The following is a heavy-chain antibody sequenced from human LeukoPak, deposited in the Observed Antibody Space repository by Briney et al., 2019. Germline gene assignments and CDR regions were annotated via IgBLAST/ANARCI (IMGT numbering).Heavy chain of an antibody. CDR3: AKGSGWYV. D-gene: IGHD6-19*01. CDR2: ISGSGGST. V-gene: IGHV3-23*01. J-gene: IGHJ4*02. CDR1: GFTFSSSS. Sequence: GGSLRLSCAASGFTFSSSSMSWVREAPGKGLEWVSVISGSGGSTDYADSVKGRFTISRDNSKNTLYLQMNSLRAEDTAVYYCAKGSGWYVWGQGTLVTVSS.